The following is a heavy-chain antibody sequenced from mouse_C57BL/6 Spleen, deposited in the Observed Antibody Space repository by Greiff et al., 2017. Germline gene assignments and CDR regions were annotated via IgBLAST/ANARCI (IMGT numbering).Heavy chain of an antibody. J-gene: IGHJ3*01. CDR3: ERYPIEYDSAGWFAN. D-gene: IGHD2-4*01. CDR1: GYTFTSYD. CDR2: IYPRDGST. V-gene: IGHV1-85*01. Sequence: QVQLKESGPELVKPGASVKLSCKASGYTFTSYDINWVKQRPGQGLEWIGWIYPRDGSTKYNEKFKGKATFTVDTSSSTAYMELPSLTSEDSAVYFCERYPIEYDSAGWFANGGKGTRVIVSA.